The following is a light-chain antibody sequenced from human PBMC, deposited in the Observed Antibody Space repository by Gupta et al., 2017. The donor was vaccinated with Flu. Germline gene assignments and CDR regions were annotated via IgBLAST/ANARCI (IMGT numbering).Light chain of an antibody. V-gene: IGKV2-30*02. J-gene: IGKJ2*03. Sequence: DVVMTQSPLSLPVTLGQPASISCRSSQSLVHSDGNTYLNWFQQRPGQSPRRLIYQVSNRVSGVPDRFPGSGSGTDFTLKIRRVEAVDIGIFYCMQGTLWPYSFGQGTKLEI. CDR3: MQGTLWPYS. CDR2: QVS. CDR1: QSLVHSDGNTY.